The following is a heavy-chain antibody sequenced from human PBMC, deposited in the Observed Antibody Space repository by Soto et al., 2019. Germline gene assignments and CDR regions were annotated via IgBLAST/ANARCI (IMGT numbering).Heavy chain of an antibody. CDR3: AGKTLNWFDP. CDR1: GGSINNYY. V-gene: IGHV4-59*01. Sequence: SETLSLTCTVSGGSINNYYWSWIRQPPGKGLEWIGYIYYSGSSNYNPSLKSRVTISVDTSKNQFSLRLSSVTAADTAVYYCAGKTLNWFDPWGQGTLVTVSS. J-gene: IGHJ5*02. CDR2: IYYSGSS.